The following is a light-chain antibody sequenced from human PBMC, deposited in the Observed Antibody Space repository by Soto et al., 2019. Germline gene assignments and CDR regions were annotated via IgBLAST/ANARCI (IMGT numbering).Light chain of an antibody. CDR1: SSDVGAYNY. V-gene: IGLV2-14*01. J-gene: IGLJ3*02. CDR3: SSYSSSTTWV. CDR2: DVT. Sequence: QSVLTQPASVSGSPGQSITISCTGTSSDVGAYNYVSWYQQHPGKAPKLMIYDVTTRPSGVSDRFSGSKSGITASLTISGVQAEDEADYYCSSYSSSTTWVFGGGTKVTVL.